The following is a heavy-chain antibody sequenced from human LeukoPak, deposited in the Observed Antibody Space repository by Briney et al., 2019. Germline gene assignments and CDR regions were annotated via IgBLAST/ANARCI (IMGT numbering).Heavy chain of an antibody. CDR1: GGSISSYY. CDR3: ARDLGVMVRAFDI. CDR2: IYYSGST. D-gene: IGHD5-18*01. J-gene: IGHJ3*02. Sequence: SETLSLTCTVSGGSISSYYWSWIRQPPGKRLEWIGYIYYSGSTNYNPSLKSRVTISVDTSKNQISLKLSSVAAADTAVYYCARDLGVMVRAFDIWGQGTMVTVSS. V-gene: IGHV4-59*01.